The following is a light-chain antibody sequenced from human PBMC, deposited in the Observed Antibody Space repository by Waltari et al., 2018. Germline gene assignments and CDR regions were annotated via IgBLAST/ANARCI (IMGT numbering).Light chain of an antibody. Sequence: DIVLTQSPDSLSVSLGERATINCNSSHSVLFNANNQQYIGWYQQKQGQPPKLLIYWASVRESGVPDRFSGSGSGTDFTLTINSLQPEDVALYYCQQFHSLPWTFGQGTKVEI. CDR2: WAS. J-gene: IGKJ1*01. CDR3: QQFHSLPWT. V-gene: IGKV4-1*01. CDR1: HSVLFNANNQQY.